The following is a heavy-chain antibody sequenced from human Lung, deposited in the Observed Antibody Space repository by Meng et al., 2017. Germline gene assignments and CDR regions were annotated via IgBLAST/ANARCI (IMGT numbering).Heavy chain of an antibody. V-gene: IGHV6-1*01. J-gene: IGHJ4*02. D-gene: IGHD6-19*01. CDR2: TYYRSKQYN. Sequence: VHLRQSAPGLVKPSQTLPLTCAISGDSVSSNSAAWNWIRRSPSRGLEWLGRTYYRSKQYNGYAVSVRSRIPSNPATSKNQFSLQLNSVTPEDTAVYYCARSQQWLDSWGQGTLVTVSS. CDR1: GDSVSSNSAA. CDR3: ARSQQWLDS.